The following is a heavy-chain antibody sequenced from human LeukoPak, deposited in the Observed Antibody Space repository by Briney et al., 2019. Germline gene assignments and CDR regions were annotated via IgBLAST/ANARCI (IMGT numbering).Heavy chain of an antibody. CDR2: FDPEDGET. J-gene: IGHJ4*02. Sequence: ASVKVSCKVSGYTLTELSMHWVRQAPGKGLEWMGGFDPEDGETIYAQKFQGRVTMTEDTSTDTAYMELSSLRSEDTALYYCARDEDYGISVNVDYWGQGTLVTVSS. V-gene: IGHV1-24*01. D-gene: IGHD4-17*01. CDR1: GYTLTELS. CDR3: ARDEDYGISVNVDY.